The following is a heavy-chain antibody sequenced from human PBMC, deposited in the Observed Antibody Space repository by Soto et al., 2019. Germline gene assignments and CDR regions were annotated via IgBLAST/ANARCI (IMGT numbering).Heavy chain of an antibody. D-gene: IGHD3-10*01. V-gene: IGHV3-49*04. J-gene: IGHJ6*02. CDR3: ARRITMVRGPYYYYAMDV. CDR2: IRNQSYQETT. CDR1: GFPFDDFA. Sequence: GGSLRLSCTGFGFPFDDFAINWVRQAPGKGLEWVGLIRNQSYQETTEYAAAVKGRFTISRDNAKNSLYLQMNSLRAEGTAVYYCARRITMVRGPYYYYAMDVWGQGTTVTVSS.